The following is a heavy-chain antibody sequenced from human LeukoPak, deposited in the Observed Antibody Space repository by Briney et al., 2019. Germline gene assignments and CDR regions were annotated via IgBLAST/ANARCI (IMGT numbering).Heavy chain of an antibody. D-gene: IGHD6-19*01. CDR2: IYSSGST. V-gene: IGHV4-4*07. Sequence: PSETLSLTCAVSGGSISTYYWSWIRQPAGKGLEWIGRIYSSGSTNYNPSLKSRVTMSVDTSKNQFSPKLSSVTGADTAVYYCARDRAPQWLGGRGENFDYWGQGTLVTVSS. J-gene: IGHJ4*02. CDR1: GGSISTYY. CDR3: ARDRAPQWLGGRGENFDY.